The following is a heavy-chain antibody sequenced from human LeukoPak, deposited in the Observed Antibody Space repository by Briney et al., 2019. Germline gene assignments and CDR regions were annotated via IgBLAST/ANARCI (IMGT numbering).Heavy chain of an antibody. Sequence: ASVKVSCKASGYTFTDYYMHWVRQAPGQGLEWMGWINPNSGGTNYAQKFQGRVTMTRDTSISTAYMELSSLRSDDTAMYYCAGSYSGFGYALHDYWGQGTLVTVSS. D-gene: IGHD1-26*01. J-gene: IGHJ4*02. CDR3: AGSYSGFGYALHDY. V-gene: IGHV1-2*02. CDR1: GYTFTDYY. CDR2: INPNSGGT.